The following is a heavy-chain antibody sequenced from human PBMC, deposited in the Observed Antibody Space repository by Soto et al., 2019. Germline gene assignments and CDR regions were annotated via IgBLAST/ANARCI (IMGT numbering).Heavy chain of an antibody. CDR1: GGTFSSYA. V-gene: IGHV1-69*13. CDR3: ARGYCSSTSCYGPKSSYYYYGMDV. J-gene: IGHJ6*02. D-gene: IGHD2-2*01. CDR2: IIPIFGTA. Sequence: GASVKVSCKASGGTFSSYAISWVRQAPGQGLEWMGGIIPIFGTANYAQKFQGRVTITADESTSTAYMELSSLRSEDTAVYYCARGYCSSTSCYGPKSSYYYYGMDVWGQGTTVTVSS.